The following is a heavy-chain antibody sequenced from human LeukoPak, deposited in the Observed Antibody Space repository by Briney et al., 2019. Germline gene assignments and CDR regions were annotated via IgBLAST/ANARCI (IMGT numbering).Heavy chain of an antibody. CDR1: GFTFSSYG. Sequence: GGSLRLSCAASGFTFSSYGMHWVRQAPGKGLEWVAVISYDGSNKYYADSVKGRFTISRDNSKNTLYLQMNSLRAEDTAVYYCARAGGPDIDYYYGMDVWGQGTTVTVSS. D-gene: IGHD1-26*01. CDR3: ARAGGPDIDYYYGMDV. V-gene: IGHV3-30*03. J-gene: IGHJ6*02. CDR2: ISYDGSNK.